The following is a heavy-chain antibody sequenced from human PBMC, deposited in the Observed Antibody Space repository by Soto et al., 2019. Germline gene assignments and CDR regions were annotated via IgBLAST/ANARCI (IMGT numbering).Heavy chain of an antibody. D-gene: IGHD6-13*01. CDR3: ARQGPAAGYYYYGMDV. V-gene: IGHV4-59*08. Sequence: PSETLSLTCTVSGGSISSYYWSWIRQPPGKGLEWIGYIYYSGSTNYNPSLKSRVTISVDTSKNQFSLKLSSVTAADTAVYYCARQGPAAGYYYYGMDVWGQGTTVTVSS. J-gene: IGHJ6*02. CDR2: IYYSGST. CDR1: GGSISSYY.